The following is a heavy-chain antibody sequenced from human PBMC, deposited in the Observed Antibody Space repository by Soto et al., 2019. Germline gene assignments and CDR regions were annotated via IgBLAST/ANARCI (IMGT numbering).Heavy chain of an antibody. J-gene: IGHJ5*01. D-gene: IGHD3-10*01. CDR1: GFTFSTYT. CDR2: ISSGSSYI. CDR3: ARDILSGGAYPDS. V-gene: IGHV3-21*01. Sequence: GGSLRLSCAASGFTFSTYTMNWVRQAPGKGLEWISSISSGSSYIYYAGSVKGRFTISRDNAKDSLFLQMNSLRADDTAVYYCARDILSGGAYPDSWGQGTKVTVSS.